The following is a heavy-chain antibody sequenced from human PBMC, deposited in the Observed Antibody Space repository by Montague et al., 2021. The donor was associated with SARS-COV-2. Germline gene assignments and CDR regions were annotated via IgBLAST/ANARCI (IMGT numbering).Heavy chain of an antibody. Sequence: SETLSLTCAVHGTSFSGYYWNWIRQPPGKGLEWIGEINHGGSTKYSPSLKSRLTISADTSKNQFSLKLTSVAAADTAVYYCARLRDGVVPSPILGVGPYYFYYYKGGWGRGTTVTVSS. CDR1: GTSFSGYY. J-gene: IGHJ6*03. CDR2: INHGGST. D-gene: IGHD3-10*01. CDR3: ARLRDGVVPSPILGVGPYYFYYYKGG. V-gene: IGHV4-34*01.